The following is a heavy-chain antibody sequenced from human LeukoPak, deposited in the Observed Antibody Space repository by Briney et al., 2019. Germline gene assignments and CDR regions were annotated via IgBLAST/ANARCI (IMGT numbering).Heavy chain of an antibody. CDR1: GGSISSSSYY. D-gene: IGHD3-22*01. J-gene: IGHJ6*02. Sequence: SETLSLTCTVSGGSISSSSYYWGWIRQPPGKGLEWIGGIYYSGSTYYNPSLKSRVTISVDTSKNQFSLKLSSVTAADTAVYYCARHTCDSSGYYSYYYYYGMDVWGQGTTVTVSS. CDR2: IYYSGST. V-gene: IGHV4-39*01. CDR3: ARHTCDSSGYYSYYYYYGMDV.